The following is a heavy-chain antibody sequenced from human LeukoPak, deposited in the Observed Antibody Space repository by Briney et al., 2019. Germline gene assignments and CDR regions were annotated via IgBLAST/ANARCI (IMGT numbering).Heavy chain of an antibody. CDR1: GGSFSGYY. CDR2: INHSGST. CDR3: ARGRHAAWFDP. D-gene: IGHD2-2*01. Sequence: SETLSLTCAVYGGSFSGYYWSWIRQPPGKGLEWIGEINHSGSTNFNPSLKSRVTISVDTTKNQFSLKLSSVTAADTAVYYCARGRHAAWFDPWGQGTLVTVSS. V-gene: IGHV4-34*01. J-gene: IGHJ5*02.